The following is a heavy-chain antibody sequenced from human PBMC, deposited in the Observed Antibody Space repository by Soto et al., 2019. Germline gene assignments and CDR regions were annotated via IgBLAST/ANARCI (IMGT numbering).Heavy chain of an antibody. CDR3: ARSRPVQPGLGFCSSNPCCSDF. CDR2: ISSSSSYI. Sequence: EVQLVESGGGLVKPGGSLRLSCAASGFTFSTYSMHWVRKAPGTGLEWVSSISSSSSYIFYADSVKGRFTISRDNDKNSLYLQMNSLRADDTAVYYCARSRPVQPGLGFCSSNPCCSDFWGQGTLVTVSP. CDR1: GFTFSTYS. J-gene: IGHJ4*02. D-gene: IGHD2-2*01. V-gene: IGHV3-21*01.